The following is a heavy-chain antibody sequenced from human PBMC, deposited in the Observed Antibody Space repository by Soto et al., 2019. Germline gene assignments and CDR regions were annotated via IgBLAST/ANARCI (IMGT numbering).Heavy chain of an antibody. CDR3: ARGPRAPPPHAYGIAV. J-gene: IGHJ6*02. V-gene: IGHV3-23*01. CDR1: GFTFSSYV. Sequence: EVQLLESGGGLVQPGGSLRLSCAASGFTFSSYVMNWVRQAPGKGLEWVAGISGNGGNTYYADSVKGRFTISKDNSKNKLYLQMNSLRAEDTAVYYCARGPRAPPPHAYGIAVWGHGATVTVSS. CDR2: ISGNGGNT.